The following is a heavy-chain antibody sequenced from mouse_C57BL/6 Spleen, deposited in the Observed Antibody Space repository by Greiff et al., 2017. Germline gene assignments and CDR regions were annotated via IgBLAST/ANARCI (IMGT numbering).Heavy chain of an antibody. D-gene: IGHD1-1*01. Sequence: VKLQQPGTELVKPGASVKLSCKASGYTFTSYWMHWVKQRPGQGLEWIGNINPSNGGTTYNEKFKSKATLTVDKSSSTAYMQLSSLTSEDSAFYYCARLYGSSDNYFDYWGQGTTLTVSS. CDR3: ARLYGSSDNYFDY. J-gene: IGHJ2*01. CDR2: INPSNGGT. CDR1: GYTFTSYW. V-gene: IGHV1-53*01.